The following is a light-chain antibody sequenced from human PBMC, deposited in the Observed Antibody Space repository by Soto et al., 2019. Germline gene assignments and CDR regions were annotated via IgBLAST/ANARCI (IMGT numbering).Light chain of an antibody. J-gene: IGKJ2*01. Sequence: EIVLTQSPGTLSLSPGERATLSCRASQSVSSSYLAWYQQKPGQAPRLLIYGASSRATGIPDRFSGSGSGTDFTLTISRLEPEDFAVYYCQQWGSSTYTFGQGTQLEIK. CDR3: QQWGSSTYT. V-gene: IGKV3-20*01. CDR2: GAS. CDR1: QSVSSSY.